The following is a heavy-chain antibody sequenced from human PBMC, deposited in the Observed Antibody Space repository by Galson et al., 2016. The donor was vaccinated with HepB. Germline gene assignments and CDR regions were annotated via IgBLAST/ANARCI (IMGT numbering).Heavy chain of an antibody. CDR3: ARTQGQRVNHYYFDH. Sequence: SETLSLTCTVSGGSISRSSYYRGWIRQPPGKGPEWIGTIYYSGSTYYNPSLKSRVTISVDTSKNQFSLKVSSVTAADTAVYYCARTQGQRVNHYYFDHWGQGTLVTVSS. CDR1: GGSISRSSYY. J-gene: IGHJ4*02. V-gene: IGHV4-39*01. CDR2: IYYSGST. D-gene: IGHD3-10*01.